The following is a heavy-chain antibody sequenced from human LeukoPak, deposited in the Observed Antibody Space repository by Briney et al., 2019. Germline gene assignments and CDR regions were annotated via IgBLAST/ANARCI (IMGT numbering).Heavy chain of an antibody. Sequence: GGSLRLSCAASGFTFDDYAMHCVRQAPGKGLEWVSGISWNSGSIGYADSVKGRFTISRDNAKNSLYLQMNSLRAEDTALYYCAKGPGTAMVTPFDYWGQGTLVTVSS. V-gene: IGHV3-9*01. CDR3: AKGPGTAMVTPFDY. D-gene: IGHD5-18*01. J-gene: IGHJ4*02. CDR1: GFTFDDYA. CDR2: ISWNSGSI.